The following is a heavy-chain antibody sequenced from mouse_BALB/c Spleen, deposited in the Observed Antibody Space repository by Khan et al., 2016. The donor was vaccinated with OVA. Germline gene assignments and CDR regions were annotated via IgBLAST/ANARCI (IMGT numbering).Heavy chain of an antibody. D-gene: IGHD1-2*01. V-gene: IGHV3-2*02. CDR1: GYSITSDYA. CDR3: ARSILAN. J-gene: IGHJ2*01. Sequence: EVQLQESGPGLVKPSQSLSLTCTVTGYSITSDYAWNWIRQFPGNKLEWMGYISYSGSTSYNQSLKSRISITRDTSKHQFFLHLNSVTAEDTATYYGARSILANWGQGTTLTVSS. CDR2: ISYSGST.